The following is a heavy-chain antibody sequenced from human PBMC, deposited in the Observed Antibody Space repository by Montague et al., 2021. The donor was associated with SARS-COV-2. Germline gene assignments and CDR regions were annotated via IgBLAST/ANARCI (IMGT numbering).Heavy chain of an antibody. V-gene: IGHV4-59*13. Sequence: SETLSLTCTVSGGSISSYYWSWIRQPPGKGLEWIGYIYYSGSTDYKPSLKSRVTISVDTSKNLFSLKLSSVTAADTAVYYCARDLGDYWGQGTLVTVSS. CDR3: ARDLGDY. J-gene: IGHJ4*02. CDR1: GGSISSYY. CDR2: IYYSGST.